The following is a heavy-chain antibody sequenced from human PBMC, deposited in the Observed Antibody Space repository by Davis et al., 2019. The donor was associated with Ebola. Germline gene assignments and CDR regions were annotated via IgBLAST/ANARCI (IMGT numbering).Heavy chain of an antibody. J-gene: IGHJ5*02. D-gene: IGHD6-13*01. Sequence: SETLSLTCAVYGVSSTVYSCSWIPKPPGKGLAWIGAINHSGSTNYNPSLKSRVTISVDTSKNQFSLKLSSVTAADTAVYYCARARSWGAWFDPWRQGTLVTVSS. CDR1: GVSSTVYS. CDR3: ARARSWGAWFDP. V-gene: IGHV4-34*01. CDR2: INHSGST.